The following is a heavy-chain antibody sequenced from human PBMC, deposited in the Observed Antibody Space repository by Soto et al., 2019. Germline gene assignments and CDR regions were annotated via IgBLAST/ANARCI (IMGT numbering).Heavy chain of an antibody. Sequence: SETLSLTCPVSGGSIGSYYWSWIRQPPGKRLEWIGYISYSGSTNYNPSLKSRVTISVDTSKNQFSLKLSSVTAADTAVYYCARLLGGLRYFDWLLLPWGQGTLVTVSS. CDR2: ISYSGST. D-gene: IGHD3-9*01. J-gene: IGHJ5*02. CDR1: GGSIGSYY. V-gene: IGHV4-59*08. CDR3: ARLLGGLRYFDWLLLP.